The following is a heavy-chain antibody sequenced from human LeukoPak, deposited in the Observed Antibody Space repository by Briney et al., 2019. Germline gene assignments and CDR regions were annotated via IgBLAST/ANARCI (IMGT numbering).Heavy chain of an antibody. V-gene: IGHV4-34*01. CDR3: ARGLTIWFGESDDAFDI. CDR2: INHSGST. D-gene: IGHD3-10*01. J-gene: IGHJ3*02. Sequence: SETLSLTCAVYGGSFSGYYWSWIRQPPGKGLEWIGEINHSGSTTYNPSLKSRVTISVDTSKNQFSLKLSSVTAADTAVYYCARGLTIWFGESDDAFDIWGQGTMVTVSS. CDR1: GGSFSGYY.